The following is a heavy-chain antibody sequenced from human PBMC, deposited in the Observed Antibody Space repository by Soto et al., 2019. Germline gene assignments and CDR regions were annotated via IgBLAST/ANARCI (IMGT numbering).Heavy chain of an antibody. D-gene: IGHD2-2*01. J-gene: IGHJ6*03. V-gene: IGHV3-73*01. CDR1: GFTFSGSA. Sequence: GGSLRLSCAASGFTFSGSAMHWVRQASGKGLEWVGRIRSKANSYATAYAASVKGRFTISRDDSKNTAYLQMNSLKTEDTAVYYCTRLDIVVVPAAIGEDYYYMDVWGKGTTVTVS. CDR2: IRSKANSYAT. CDR3: TRLDIVVVPAAIGEDYYYMDV.